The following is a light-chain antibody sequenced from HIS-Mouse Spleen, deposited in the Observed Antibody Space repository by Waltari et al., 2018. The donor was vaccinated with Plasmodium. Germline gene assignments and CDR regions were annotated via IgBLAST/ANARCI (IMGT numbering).Light chain of an antibody. J-gene: IGLJ3*02. CDR2: DVS. V-gene: IGLV2-14*03. CDR1: SSHVGGYNY. Sequence: QSALTHPASVSGSPGQSITISCTATSSHVGGYNYASWYQQHPGKAPKLMLYDVSNRPSGVSNRFSGSKSGNTASLTISGLQAEDEADYYCSSYTSSSTRVFGGGTKLTVL. CDR3: SSYTSSSTRV.